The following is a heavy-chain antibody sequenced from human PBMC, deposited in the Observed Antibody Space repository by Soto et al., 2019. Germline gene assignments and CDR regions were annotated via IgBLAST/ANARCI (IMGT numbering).Heavy chain of an antibody. D-gene: IGHD3-16*02. Sequence: ASVKVSCKASGYTLRAYYMHWVRQAPGQGLEWMGRINPNNGATKYARDFQGRVTMTGDTSINTAYMELSRLRSDDTAVYYCARGSAGSYRFLNTDFWGQGALVTVSS. J-gene: IGHJ4*02. V-gene: IGHV1-2*06. CDR1: GYTLRAYY. CDR3: ARGSAGSYRFLNTDF. CDR2: INPNNGAT.